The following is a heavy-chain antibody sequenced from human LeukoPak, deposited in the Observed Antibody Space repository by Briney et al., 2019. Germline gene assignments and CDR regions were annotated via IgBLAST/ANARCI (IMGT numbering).Heavy chain of an antibody. Sequence: PSETLSLTCTVSGGSISSYYWSWIRQPPGKGLEWIGYIYYSGSTNYNPSLKSRVTISVDTSKNQFSLKLSSVTAADTAVYYCARHDDSSGCYFDYWGQGTLVTVSS. CDR2: IYYSGST. V-gene: IGHV4-59*08. D-gene: IGHD3-22*01. CDR3: ARHDDSSGCYFDY. CDR1: GGSISSYY. J-gene: IGHJ4*02.